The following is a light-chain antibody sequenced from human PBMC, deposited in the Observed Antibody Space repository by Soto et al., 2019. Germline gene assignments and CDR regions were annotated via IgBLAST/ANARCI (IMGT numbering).Light chain of an antibody. V-gene: IGLV2-14*01. CDR2: EVS. J-gene: IGLJ1*01. CDR1: SSDVGGYNH. Sequence: QSALTQPASVSGSPGQSITISCTGTSSDVGGYNHVSWYQQHPGKAPKLMIYEVSNRPSGVSNRFSGSKSGNTASLTISGLQAEDEADCYCSSYTSTSTRVFGTGTKVTVL. CDR3: SSYTSTSTRV.